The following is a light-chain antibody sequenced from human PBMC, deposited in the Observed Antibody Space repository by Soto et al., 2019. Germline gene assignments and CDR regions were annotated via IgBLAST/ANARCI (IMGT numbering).Light chain of an antibody. CDR3: QQSYSSPQMYT. CDR2: AAS. Sequence: DIQMTQSPSSLSASVGDRVTITCRASQTISSSLNWYQQKPGKAPDLLIYAASNLQSGIPSRFSGSWSGSDFTLTISSLQPEDFTKYYCQQSYSSPQMYTVGQGTRLEIK. J-gene: IGKJ2*01. CDR1: QTISSS. V-gene: IGKV1-39*01.